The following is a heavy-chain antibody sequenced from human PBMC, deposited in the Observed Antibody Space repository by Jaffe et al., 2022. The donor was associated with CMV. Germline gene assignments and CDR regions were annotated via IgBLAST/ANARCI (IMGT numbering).Heavy chain of an antibody. Sequence: QVQLVQSGAEVKKPGASVKVSCKASGYTFTSYYMHWVRQAPGQGLEWMGIINPSGGSTSYAQKFQGRVTMTRDTSTSTVYMELSSLRSEDTAVYYCARYATAVAGTGYFDYWGQGTLVTVSS. CDR2: INPSGGST. D-gene: IGHD6-19*01. CDR1: GYTFTSYY. CDR3: ARYATAVAGTGYFDY. J-gene: IGHJ4*02. V-gene: IGHV1-46*01.